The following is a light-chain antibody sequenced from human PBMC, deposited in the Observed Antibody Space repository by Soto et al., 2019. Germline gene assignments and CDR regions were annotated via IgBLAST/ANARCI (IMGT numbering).Light chain of an antibody. CDR1: QSISSW. CDR2: KAS. Sequence: DIQMTQCPSTLSASVGDRVTVTCRASQSISSWLARYQQKPGKAPKLLIYKASSLESGVPSRFSGSGSGTEFTLTISSLQPADFATYYCQQSYGTPTFGQGTRLEIK. V-gene: IGKV1-5*03. CDR3: QQSYGTPT. J-gene: IGKJ5*01.